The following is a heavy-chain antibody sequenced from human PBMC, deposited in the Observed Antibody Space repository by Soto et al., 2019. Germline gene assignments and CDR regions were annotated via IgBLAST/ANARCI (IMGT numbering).Heavy chain of an antibody. CDR2: MNPNSGNT. CDR3: AGERAAAGFDY. D-gene: IGHD6-13*01. Sequence: QVQLVQSGAEVKKPGASVNVSCKASGYTFTSYDINWVRQATGQGLEWMGWMNPNSGNTGYAQKFQGRVTMTRNTSIRTAYMELRSLRSEHTAVYYGAGERAAAGFDYWGQGPLGTVSS. CDR1: GYTFTSYD. V-gene: IGHV1-8*01. J-gene: IGHJ4*02.